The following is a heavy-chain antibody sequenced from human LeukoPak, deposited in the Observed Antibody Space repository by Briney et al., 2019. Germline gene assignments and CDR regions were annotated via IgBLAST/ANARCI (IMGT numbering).Heavy chain of an antibody. CDR2: INHSGST. Sequence: SSETLSLTCAVYGGSFSGYYWSWIRQPPGKGLEWIGEINHSGSTNYNPSLKSRVTISVDTSKNQFSLKLSSVTAADTAVYYCARDLGSWYNWFDPWGQGTLVTVSS. D-gene: IGHD6-13*01. V-gene: IGHV4-34*01. CDR3: ARDLGSWYNWFDP. J-gene: IGHJ5*02. CDR1: GGSFSGYY.